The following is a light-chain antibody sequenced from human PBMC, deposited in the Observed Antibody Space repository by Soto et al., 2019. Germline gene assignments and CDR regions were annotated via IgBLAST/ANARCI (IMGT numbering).Light chain of an antibody. CDR1: QSISSW. J-gene: IGKJ4*01. CDR3: QQYNRYSLT. Sequence: DIQMTQSPSTLSASVGDRVTITCRASQSISSWLAWYQQKPGKAPKLLIYDASCLESGVPSRFSGSGSDTEFTLTINNLQPDDFATYHCQQYNRYSLTFGGVTKVEIK. V-gene: IGKV1-5*01. CDR2: DAS.